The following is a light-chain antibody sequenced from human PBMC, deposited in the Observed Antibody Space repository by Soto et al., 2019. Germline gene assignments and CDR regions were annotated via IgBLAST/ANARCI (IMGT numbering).Light chain of an antibody. CDR1: STDVGGYKY. Sequence: QSVLNQAASVSWSPGQSITISFTGTSTDVGGYKYVSWYQQHPGTAPKLMIFEVNGRPSGVSDRFSGSKSGNTASLTISGLQPEDDSYYYCRSFSSRSTPYVLGTGIKVTVL. CDR3: RSFSSRSTPYV. CDR2: EVN. V-gene: IGLV2-14*01. J-gene: IGLJ1*01.